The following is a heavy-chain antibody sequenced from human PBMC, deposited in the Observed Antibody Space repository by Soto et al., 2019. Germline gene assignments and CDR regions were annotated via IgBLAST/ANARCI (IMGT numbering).Heavy chain of an antibody. J-gene: IGHJ6*02. CDR2: ISYDGSNK. D-gene: IGHD3-10*01. CDR1: GFTFSSYG. Sequence: VGSLRLSCAASGFTFSSYGMHWVRQAPGKGLEWVAVISYDGSNKYYADSVKGRFTISRDNSKNTLYLQMNSLRAEDTAVYYCAKDDPSSPSGSLKHYYYYYGMDVWGQGTTVTVSS. CDR3: AKDDPSSPSGSLKHYYYYYGMDV. V-gene: IGHV3-30*18.